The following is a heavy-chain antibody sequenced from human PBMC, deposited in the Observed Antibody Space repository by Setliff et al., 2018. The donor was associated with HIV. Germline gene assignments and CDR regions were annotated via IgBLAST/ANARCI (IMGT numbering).Heavy chain of an antibody. CDR2: IHYTGTT. Sequence: SETLSLTCTVSGGSISSYYWTWLRQFPGKGLEWIGYIHYTGTTNQNPSLRSLITISLDTSKNQFSLKLTSVTAADTAVYYCARAPYVSGSFGWFDPWGQGTLVTVSS. V-gene: IGHV4-59*12. J-gene: IGHJ5*02. CDR3: ARAPYVSGSFGWFDP. D-gene: IGHD3-10*01. CDR1: GGSISSYY.